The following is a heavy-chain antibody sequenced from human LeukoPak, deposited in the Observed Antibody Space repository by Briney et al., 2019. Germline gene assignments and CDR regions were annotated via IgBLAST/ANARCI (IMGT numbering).Heavy chain of an antibody. CDR1: GYTLTSSD. V-gene: IGHV1-8*03. Sequence: ASVKGSCKASGYTLTSSDINWVRQATGQKLEWMGWMNPNSGNTGYAQKFQGRVTITRNTSISTAYMELSSLRSEDTAGYYCARRVDCSGGSCYFFDYWGQGTLVTVSS. J-gene: IGHJ4*02. D-gene: IGHD2-15*01. CDR2: MNPNSGNT. CDR3: ARRVDCSGGSCYFFDY.